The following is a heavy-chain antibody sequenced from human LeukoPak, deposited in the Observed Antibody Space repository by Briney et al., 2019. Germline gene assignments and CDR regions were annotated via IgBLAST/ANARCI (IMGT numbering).Heavy chain of an antibody. V-gene: IGHV1-18*01. CDR1: GYTFTSYG. CDR3: ARENDILTGYSLKADY. Sequence: ASVKVSCKASGYTFTSYGISWVRQAPGQELEWMGWISAYNGNTNYAQKLQGRVTMTTDTSTSTAYMELRSLRSDDTAVYYCARENDILTGYSLKADYWGQGTLVTVSS. J-gene: IGHJ4*02. D-gene: IGHD3-9*01. CDR2: ISAYNGNT.